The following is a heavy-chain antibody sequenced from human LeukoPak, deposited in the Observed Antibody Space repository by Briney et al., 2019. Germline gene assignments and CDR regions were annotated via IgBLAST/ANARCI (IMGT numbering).Heavy chain of an antibody. Sequence: PGGSLRLSCAASGFSFSTNPMSWVPQAPGKGLEWVSAISPDKTYYADSVKGRLTISRDNYKNTVDLHMNSPRAEDTAIYYCVKEHVDRAFTRSFEIWGQGIVVTVSS. CDR2: ISPDKT. CDR3: VKEHVDRAFTRSFEI. V-gene: IGHV3-23*01. D-gene: IGHD3-10*01. J-gene: IGHJ3*02. CDR1: GFSFSTNP.